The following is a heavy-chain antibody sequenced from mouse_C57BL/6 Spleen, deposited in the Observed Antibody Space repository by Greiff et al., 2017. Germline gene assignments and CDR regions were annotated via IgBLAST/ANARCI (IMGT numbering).Heavy chain of an antibody. D-gene: IGHD2-5*01. Sequence: QVQLKESGAELVKPGASVKISCKASGYAFSSYWMNWVKQRPGKGLEWIGQIYPGDGDTNYNGKFKGKATLTADKSSSTAYMQLSSLTSEDSAVYFCARTYYSNLYYAMDYWGQGTSVTVSS. CDR1: GYAFSSYW. CDR2: IYPGDGDT. V-gene: IGHV1-80*01. J-gene: IGHJ4*01. CDR3: ARTYYSNLYYAMDY.